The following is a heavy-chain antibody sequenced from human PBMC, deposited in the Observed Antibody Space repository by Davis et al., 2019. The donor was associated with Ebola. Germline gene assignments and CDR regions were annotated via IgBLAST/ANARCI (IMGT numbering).Heavy chain of an antibody. J-gene: IGHJ6*02. CDR1: GYTLTELS. V-gene: IGHV1-24*01. CDR3: AISDYTFWTGYSNYYGMDV. Sequence: ASVKVSCKLSGYTLTELSIHWVRQAPGKGLEWMGGSDPKDGETLYAQKFQGRVTITADISTDTAYMELSSLRSEDTAVYYCAISDYTFWTGYSNYYGMDVWGRGTTVTVSS. D-gene: IGHD3/OR15-3a*01. CDR2: SDPKDGET.